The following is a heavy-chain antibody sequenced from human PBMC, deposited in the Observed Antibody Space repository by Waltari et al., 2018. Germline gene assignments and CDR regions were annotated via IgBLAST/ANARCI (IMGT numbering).Heavy chain of an antibody. V-gene: IGHV1-2*02. D-gene: IGHD3-22*01. Sequence: QVQLVQSGAEVKKPGASVKVSCKASGYTFTGYYMHWVRQAPGQGLEWMGWINPNSGGTNYAQKVQGRVSMTRETSISTAYMELSRLRSDDTAVDYCARDWDYSSGYGGFDYWGQGTLVTVSS. CDR3: ARDWDYSSGYGGFDY. CDR2: INPNSGGT. J-gene: IGHJ4*02. CDR1: GYTFTGYY.